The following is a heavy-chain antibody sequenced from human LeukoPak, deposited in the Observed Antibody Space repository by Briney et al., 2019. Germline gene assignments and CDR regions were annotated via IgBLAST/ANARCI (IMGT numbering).Heavy chain of an antibody. Sequence: GGSLRLSCSASGFTFSNYAMHWVRQAPGEGLEYISAISTNGDSTTHPDSAKGRFTITRENSNNTLYLQMSSLRAEDTAVYYCVKVNRYCSGGSCYSAYYYGMDVWGQGTTVTVFS. J-gene: IGHJ6*02. CDR1: GFTFSNYA. CDR2: ISTNGDST. V-gene: IGHV3-64D*09. D-gene: IGHD2-15*01. CDR3: VKVNRYCSGGSCYSAYYYGMDV.